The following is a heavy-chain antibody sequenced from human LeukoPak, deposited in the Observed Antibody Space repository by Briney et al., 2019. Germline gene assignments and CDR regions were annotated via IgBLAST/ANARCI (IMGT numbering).Heavy chain of an antibody. CDR3: ARHGTARPYYDFWSGYYTSYYFDY. CDR1: GGSISSYY. Sequence: PSETLSLTCTVSGGSISSYYWSWIRQPAGKGLEWIGRIYTSGSTNYNPSLKSRVTMSVDTSKNQFSLKLSSVTAADTAVYYCARHGTARPYYDFWSGYYTSYYFDYWGQGTLVTVSS. V-gene: IGHV4-4*07. D-gene: IGHD3-3*01. J-gene: IGHJ4*02. CDR2: IYTSGST.